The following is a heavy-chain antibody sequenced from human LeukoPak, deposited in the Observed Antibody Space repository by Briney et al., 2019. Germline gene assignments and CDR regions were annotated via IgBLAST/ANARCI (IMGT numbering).Heavy chain of an antibody. CDR1: GFIFKLFA. J-gene: IGHJ4*02. V-gene: IGHV3-74*01. CDR3: ARISGSNANPDDH. CDR2: INDDGSSR. Sequence: GGSLRLSCVGSGFIFKLFAVGWVRQAPGKGLVWVSRINDDGSSRVYADFVKGRFTISRDNAKNTLYLEMNSLRAEDTAVYYCARISGSNANPDDHWGQGTLVTVSS. D-gene: IGHD3-3*02.